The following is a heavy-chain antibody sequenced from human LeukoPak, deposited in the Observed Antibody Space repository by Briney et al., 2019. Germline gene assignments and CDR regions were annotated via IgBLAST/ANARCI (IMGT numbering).Heavy chain of an antibody. Sequence: PGGSLRLSCVASGFIVSSNDMSWVRQAPGKGLEWVSVFYTGGSTYYSDSVKGRFTISRDNSKNTLYLQMDSLRGEDTAVYYCARDLIGGSYTHWGQGTLVTVSS. CDR3: ARDLIGGSYTH. J-gene: IGHJ1*01. V-gene: IGHV3-66*01. CDR2: FYTGGST. CDR1: GFIVSSND. D-gene: IGHD1-26*01.